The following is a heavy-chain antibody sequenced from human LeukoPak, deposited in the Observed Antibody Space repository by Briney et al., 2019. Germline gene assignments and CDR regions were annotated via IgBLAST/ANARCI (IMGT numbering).Heavy chain of an antibody. CDR1: GFTFSSYS. CDR3: ARDSNSGHFDF. D-gene: IGHD3-3*02. Sequence: GGSLRLSCAASGFTFSSYSMNWVRQAPGKGLEWVSSISSGSSYIYYADSVKGRFTISRANAKNSLFLQMNSLRAEDTAVYYCARDSNSGHFDFWGQGTLVTVSS. CDR2: ISSGSSYI. V-gene: IGHV3-21*01. J-gene: IGHJ4*02.